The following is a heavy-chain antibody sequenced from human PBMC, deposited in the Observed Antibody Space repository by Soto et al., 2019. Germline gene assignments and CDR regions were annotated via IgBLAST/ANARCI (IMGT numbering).Heavy chain of an antibody. CDR2: MNPNSGNT. V-gene: IGHV1-8*01. Sequence: ASVKVSCKASGYTFTSYEINWVRQATGQGLEWMGWMNPNSGNTGYAQKFQGRVTMTRNTSISTAYMELSSLRSEDTAVYYCARGQWGIAHENAHFDYWGQGTLVTVSS. CDR3: ARGQWGIAHENAHFDY. D-gene: IGHD1-26*01. CDR1: GYTFTSYE. J-gene: IGHJ4*02.